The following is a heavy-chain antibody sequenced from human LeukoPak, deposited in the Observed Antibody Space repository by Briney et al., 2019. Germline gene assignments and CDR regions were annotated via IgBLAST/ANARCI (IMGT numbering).Heavy chain of an antibody. CDR1: GFTFDDYA. CDR2: ISWNSGSI. V-gene: IGHV3-9*01. D-gene: IGHD4-17*01. CDR3: ATDIGGDFGDSLDY. J-gene: IGHJ4*02. Sequence: GGSLRLSCAASGFTFDDYAMHWVRQAPGKGLEWVSGISWNSGSIGYADSVKGRFTISRDNAKNSLYLQMNSLRAEDTALYYCATDIGGDFGDSLDYWGQGTLVTVSS.